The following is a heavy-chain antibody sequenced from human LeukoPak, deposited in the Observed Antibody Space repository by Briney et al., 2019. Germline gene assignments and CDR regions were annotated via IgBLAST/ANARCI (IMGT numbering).Heavy chain of an antibody. Sequence: SGGSLRLSCAASAFTFSSYGMNWVRQAPGKGLEWVSSISSSSGYIYYADSVKGRFTISRDNAKNSLYLQMNSLRAEDTAVYYCARSLAAADRTSYYYYGMDVWGQGTTVTVSS. J-gene: IGHJ6*02. CDR2: ISSSSGYI. V-gene: IGHV3-21*01. D-gene: IGHD6-13*01. CDR1: AFTFSSYG. CDR3: ARSLAAADRTSYYYYGMDV.